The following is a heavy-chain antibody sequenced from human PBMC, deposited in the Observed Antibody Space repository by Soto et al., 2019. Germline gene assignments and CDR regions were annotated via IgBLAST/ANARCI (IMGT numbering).Heavy chain of an antibody. CDR2: IYSSGST. CDR1: GGSISSGDYY. V-gene: IGHV4-30-4*01. J-gene: IGHJ4*02. Sequence: QVQLQESGPGLVKPSQTLSLTCTVSGGSISSGDYYWSWIRQPPGKGLEWIGYIYSSGSTYYNPSLKSRVTISVDTSKNQSSLKLTSVTAADTAVYYCAIDAAGTTGFDYWGQGTLVTVSS. CDR3: AIDAAGTTGFDY. D-gene: IGHD1-7*01.